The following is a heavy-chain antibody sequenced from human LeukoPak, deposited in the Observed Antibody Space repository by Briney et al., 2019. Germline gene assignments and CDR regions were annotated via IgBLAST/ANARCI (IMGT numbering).Heavy chain of an antibody. D-gene: IGHD4-11*01. CDR1: GGSFSGYY. CDR3: AREGMTTVTTSNWFDP. Sequence: SETLSLTCAVYGGSFSGYYWSWIRQPPGKGLEWIGSIYYSGSTYYNPSLKSRVTISVDTSKNQFSLKLSSVTAADTAVYYCAREGMTTVTTSNWFDPWGQGTLVTVSS. V-gene: IGHV4-34*01. CDR2: IYYSGST. J-gene: IGHJ5*02.